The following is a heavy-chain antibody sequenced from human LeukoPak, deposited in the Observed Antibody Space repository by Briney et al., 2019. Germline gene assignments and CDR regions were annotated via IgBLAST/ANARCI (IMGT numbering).Heavy chain of an antibody. Sequence: PGGSLRLSCAASGFSLSSYWMHWVRPAPGKGLVWVSRINIDVSTTTYADSVKGRFTISRDNAKNTLSLQMNSLRADDTAVYYCISDHTGHDDYWGQGTLVTVSS. V-gene: IGHV3-74*01. CDR2: INIDVSTT. CDR3: ISDHTGHDDY. CDR1: GFSLSSYW. D-gene: IGHD1-1*01. J-gene: IGHJ4*02.